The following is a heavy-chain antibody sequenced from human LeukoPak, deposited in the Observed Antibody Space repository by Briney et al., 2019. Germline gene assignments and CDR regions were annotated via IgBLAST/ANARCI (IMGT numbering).Heavy chain of an antibody. CDR2: IGPDGSAE. CDR1: GFAFSSYW. CDR3: ANQAYSQFDY. J-gene: IGHJ4*02. D-gene: IGHD4-11*01. Sequence: HPGGSLRLSCVASGFAFSSYWMSWVRQAPGKGLELVANIGPDGSAEDYVDSVRGRFAISRDNAKRSLYLQMNSLSPEDTAVYYCANQAYSQFDYWGQGTLVSVSS. V-gene: IGHV3-7*01.